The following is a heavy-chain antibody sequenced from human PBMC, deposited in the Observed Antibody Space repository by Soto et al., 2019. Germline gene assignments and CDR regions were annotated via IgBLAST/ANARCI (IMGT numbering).Heavy chain of an antibody. CDR3: AKYPMVRGENYYYMDV. V-gene: IGHV3-23*01. J-gene: IGHJ6*03. Sequence: WGSLRLSCAASGFTFSSYAMSWVRQAPGKGLEWVSAISGSGGSTYYADSVKGRFTISRDNSKNTLYLQMNSLRAEDTAVYYCAKYPMVRGENYYYMDVWGKGTTVTVSS. CDR1: GFTFSSYA. CDR2: ISGSGGST. D-gene: IGHD3-10*01.